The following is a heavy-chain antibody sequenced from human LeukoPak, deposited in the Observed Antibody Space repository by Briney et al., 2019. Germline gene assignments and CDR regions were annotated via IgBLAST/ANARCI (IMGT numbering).Heavy chain of an antibody. D-gene: IGHD3-22*01. J-gene: IGHJ4*02. CDR2: IWYDGSNK. V-gene: IGHV3-33*06. Sequence: GGSLRLSCAASGFTFNSYGMHWVRQAPGKGLEWVAVIWYDGSNKYYADSVKGRFTISRDNSKNTLYLQMNSLRAEDTAVYYCAKGGSRGYYVDYLCQGTLVTVSS. CDR1: GFTFNSYG. CDR3: AKGGSRGYYVDY.